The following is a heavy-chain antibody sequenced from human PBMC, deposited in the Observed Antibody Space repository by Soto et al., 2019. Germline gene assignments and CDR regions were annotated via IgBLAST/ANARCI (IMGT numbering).Heavy chain of an antibody. CDR3: SRRTTVISPSGYYGMDV. D-gene: IGHD4-17*01. CDR1: GYTFTTYG. Sequence: QVQLVQSGAEVKKPGASVKVSCKASGYTFTTYGISWVRQAPGQGLEWMGWISAYNGNTNYAQKFQGRVTMTTDTSTSTAYMELRSLRSDDTAVYDWSRRTTVISPSGYYGMDVWGQGTTVTVSS. J-gene: IGHJ6*02. CDR2: ISAYNGNT. V-gene: IGHV1-18*01.